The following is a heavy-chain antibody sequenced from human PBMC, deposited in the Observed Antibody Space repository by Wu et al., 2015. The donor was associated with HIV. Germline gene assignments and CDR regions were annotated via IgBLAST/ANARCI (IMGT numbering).Heavy chain of an antibody. CDR1: YLLSSYP. CDR2: MNPKNGHR. Sequence: QVQLVQSGPEAKRPGASVMVSCKASYLLSSYPIGWVRQAPGQRLEWMGWMNPKNGHRQPAQRFQDKITMSANNSAHTAYLELRSLTSDDTATYFCARVQFDPDYYTYFDLWGQGTLLIVSS. D-gene: IGHD4/OR15-4a*01. V-gene: IGHV1-18*01. CDR3: ARVQFDPDYYTYFDL. J-gene: IGHJ2*01.